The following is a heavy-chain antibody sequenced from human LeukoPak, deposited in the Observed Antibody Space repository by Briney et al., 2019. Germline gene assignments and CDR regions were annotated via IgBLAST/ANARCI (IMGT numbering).Heavy chain of an antibody. D-gene: IGHD3-22*01. Sequence: FAESVKGRFTISRDTAKNTLYLQMNSLRAEDTAVYYCARVSFYDSSGYYPPDYWGQGTLVTVSS. CDR3: ARVSFYDSSGYYPPDY. J-gene: IGHJ4*02. V-gene: IGHV3-74*01.